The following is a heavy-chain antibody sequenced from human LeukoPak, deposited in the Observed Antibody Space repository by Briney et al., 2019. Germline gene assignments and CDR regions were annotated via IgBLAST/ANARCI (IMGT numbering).Heavy chain of an antibody. CDR3: TTGYSNTWHDHY. J-gene: IGHJ4*02. CDR2: ITNKRDGGTT. Sequence: KPGGSLRLSCAASGFTFSTAWMNWVRQAPGKGLEWVGLITNKRDGGTTTYAAPVKDRFVISRDDSKNTLYLQLNSLKTDDTAVYYCTTGYSNTWHDHYWGQGTLVTVSS. D-gene: IGHD6-13*01. CDR1: GFTFSTAW. V-gene: IGHV3-15*01.